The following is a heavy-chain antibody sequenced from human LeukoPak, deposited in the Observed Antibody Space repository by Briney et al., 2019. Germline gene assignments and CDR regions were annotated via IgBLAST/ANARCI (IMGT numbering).Heavy chain of an antibody. CDR3: VRDLVLVWTPGDDFDH. V-gene: IGHV3-74*01. CDR1: GLTFRNYW. Sequence: PGGSLRLSCAASGLTFRNYWMHWVRQVPGKGLEWVSRINEDATIISYADSVKGRFTISRDNARNTVSLQMHSLRAEDTAVYYCVRDLVLVWTPGDDFDHWGQGTLVTVSS. D-gene: IGHD2-8*02. J-gene: IGHJ4*02. CDR2: INEDATII.